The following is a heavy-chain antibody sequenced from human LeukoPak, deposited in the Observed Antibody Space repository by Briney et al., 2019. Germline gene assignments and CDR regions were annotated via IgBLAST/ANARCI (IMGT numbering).Heavy chain of an antibody. J-gene: IGHJ4*02. V-gene: IGHV3-30*02. Sequence: GGSLRLSCAASGFTFSSYGMHWVRQAPGKGLEWVAFIRYDGSNKYYADSVKGRFTISRDNSKNTLYLQMNSLRAEDTAVYYCARHDFELVHLGYWGQGTLVTVSS. D-gene: IGHD1-7*01. CDR2: IRYDGSNK. CDR1: GFTFSSYG. CDR3: ARHDFELVHLGY.